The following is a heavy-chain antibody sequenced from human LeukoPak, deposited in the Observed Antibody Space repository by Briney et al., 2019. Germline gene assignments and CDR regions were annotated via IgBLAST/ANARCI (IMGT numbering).Heavy chain of an antibody. CDR2: FDPEDGET. CDR3: ATDNSRIINAPARIDAFDI. Sequence: ASVKVSCKVSGYTLTELSMHWVRQAPGKGLEWMGGFDPEDGETIYAQKFQGRVTMTEDTSTDTAYMELSSLRSEDTAVYYCATDNSRIINAPARIDAFDIWGQGTMVTVSS. D-gene: IGHD2-2*01. CDR1: GYTLTELS. V-gene: IGHV1-24*01. J-gene: IGHJ3*02.